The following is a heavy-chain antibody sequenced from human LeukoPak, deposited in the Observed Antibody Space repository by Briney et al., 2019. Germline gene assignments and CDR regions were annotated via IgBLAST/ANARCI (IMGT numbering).Heavy chain of an antibody. CDR2: IWPDDSDT. D-gene: IGHD6-6*01. CDR3: ARHSDVPLDL. CDR1: GYNFTNHW. Sequence: GESLKISCKASGYNFTNHWVAWVRQRPGEGLEWMGIIWPDDSDTRYSPSFQGLVTISVDKSIGTAHLQWRSLKASDPALYFCARHSDVPLDLWGQGTLVIVSS. V-gene: IGHV5-51*01. J-gene: IGHJ5*02.